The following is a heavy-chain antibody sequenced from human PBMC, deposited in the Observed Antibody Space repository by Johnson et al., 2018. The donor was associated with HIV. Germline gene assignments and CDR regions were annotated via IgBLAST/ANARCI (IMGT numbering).Heavy chain of an antibody. J-gene: IGHJ3*02. Sequence: EVQLVESGGGLVKPGGSLRLSCAASGFTFSNAWMSWVRQAPGKGLEWVANIKQDGSEKSYVDSVQGRFTISRDNAKNSLYLQMNSLRAEDTGVDYCARERRWWELPRGAFDIWGKGTMVTVSS. CDR2: IKQDGSEK. V-gene: IGHV3-7*03. CDR1: GFTFSNAW. CDR3: ARERRWWELPRGAFDI. D-gene: IGHD2-15*01.